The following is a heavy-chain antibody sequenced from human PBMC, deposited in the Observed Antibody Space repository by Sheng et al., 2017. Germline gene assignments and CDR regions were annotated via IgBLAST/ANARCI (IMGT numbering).Heavy chain of an antibody. V-gene: IGHV4-39*07. CDR2: IYYSGST. CDR3: ARDRRYYGSGSPKPLDY. CDR1: GGSISSSSYY. D-gene: IGHD3-10*01. J-gene: IGHJ4*02. Sequence: QLQLQESGPGLVKPSETLSLTCTVSGGSISSSSYYWGWIRQPPGKGLEWIGSIYYSGSTYYNPSLKSRVTISVDTSKNQFSLKLSSVTAADTAVYYCARDRRYYGSGSPKPLDYWGQGTLVTVSS.